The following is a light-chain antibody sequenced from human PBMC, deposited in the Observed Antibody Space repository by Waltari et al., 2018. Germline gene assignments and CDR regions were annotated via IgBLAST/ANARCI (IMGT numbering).Light chain of an antibody. V-gene: IGKV2-28*01. J-gene: IGKJ1*01. CDR1: QSLLHSNGYNY. Sequence: DFVMTQSPLSLPVTPGGPASISCRSSQSLLHSNGYNYLDWYLQKPGQSPQLLIYLGSNRASGVPDRFSGSGSGTDFTLKISRVEAEDVGVYYCMQALQTPRTFGQGTKVEIK. CDR3: MQALQTPRT. CDR2: LGS.